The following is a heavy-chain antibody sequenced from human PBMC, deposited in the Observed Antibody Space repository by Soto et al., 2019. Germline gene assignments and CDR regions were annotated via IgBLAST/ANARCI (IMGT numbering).Heavy chain of an antibody. Sequence: GGSLRLSCAASGFTFDDYAMHWVRQAPGKGLEWVSGISWNSGDIGYADTVKGRFTISRDNAKNSLYLKMNSLRAEDTALYYCAKELYDYVWGSPPWFDPWGQGTLVTVAS. D-gene: IGHD3-16*01. V-gene: IGHV3-9*01. CDR3: AKELYDYVWGSPPWFDP. CDR1: GFTFDDYA. CDR2: ISWNSGDI. J-gene: IGHJ5*02.